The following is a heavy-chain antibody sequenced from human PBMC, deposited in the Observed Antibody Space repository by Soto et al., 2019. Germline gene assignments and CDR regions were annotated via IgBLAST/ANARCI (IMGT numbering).Heavy chain of an antibody. Sequence: GGSLRLSCAASGFTFSSYAMSWVRQAPGKGLEWVSAISGSGGSTYYADSVKGRFTISRDNSKNTLYLQMNSLRAEDTAVYYCAKDGSTYYYDSSGYYGVPDYWGQGTLVTVSS. V-gene: IGHV3-23*01. CDR1: GFTFSSYA. CDR3: AKDGSTYYYDSSGYYGVPDY. J-gene: IGHJ4*02. CDR2: ISGSGGST. D-gene: IGHD3-22*01.